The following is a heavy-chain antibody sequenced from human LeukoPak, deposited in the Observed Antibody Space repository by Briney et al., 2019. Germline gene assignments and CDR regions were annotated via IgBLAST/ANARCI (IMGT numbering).Heavy chain of an antibody. D-gene: IGHD3-22*01. J-gene: IGHJ4*02. CDR1: GGSFSGYY. V-gene: IGHV4-34*01. CDR3: ARGDDSSGYYRLMCWAYYFDY. CDR2: MNQSGRT. Sequence: PSETLSLTCAVYGGSFSGYYWSWVRQHPGKGLEWLGKMNQSGRTNYNPSRKSRVTISVETSKNEFSLKLSSVTAADTAVYYCARGDDSSGYYRLMCWAYYFDYWGQGTLVTVTS.